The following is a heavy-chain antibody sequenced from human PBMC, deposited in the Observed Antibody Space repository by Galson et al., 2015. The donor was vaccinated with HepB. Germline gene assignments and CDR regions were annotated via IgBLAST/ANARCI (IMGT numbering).Heavy chain of an antibody. CDR1: GFTFSDYY. Sequence: SLRLPSAASGFTFSDYYMSWIRQAPGKELEWVSYISSSGSTIYYADSVKGRFTISRDNAKNSLYLQMNSLRAEDTAVYYCAREQDTYYFDYWGQGTLVTVSS. J-gene: IGHJ4*02. D-gene: IGHD2-15*01. CDR3: AREQDTYYFDY. CDR2: ISSSGSTI. V-gene: IGHV3-11*01.